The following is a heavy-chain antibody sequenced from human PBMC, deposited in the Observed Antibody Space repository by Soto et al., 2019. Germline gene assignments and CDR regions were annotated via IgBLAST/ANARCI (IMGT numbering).Heavy chain of an antibody. CDR3: AREDMSGTYSFDS. V-gene: IGHV4-61*01. CDR2: VYYSGIT. Sequence: PSETLSLTCRLSGGSVSTETHFWSWIRQAPGKGLEWIRYVYYSGITNSNPSLKSRVTISADTSKNQVFLGLTSVTAADTAVYYCAREDMSGTYSFDSWGQGTLVTVSS. D-gene: IGHD1-26*01. J-gene: IGHJ4*02. CDR1: GGSVSTETHF.